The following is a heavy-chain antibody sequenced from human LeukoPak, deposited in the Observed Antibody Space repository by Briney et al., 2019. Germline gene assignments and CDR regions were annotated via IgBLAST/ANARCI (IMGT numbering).Heavy chain of an antibody. CDR1: GYTFTGYY. D-gene: IGHD3-16*01. J-gene: IGHJ6*02. CDR3: ARGGSPEDDYYYGMDV. Sequence: GASVTVSCKASGYTFTGYYMHWVRQAPGQGLEWMGWINPNSGGTNYAQKFQGRVTMTRDTSISTAYMELSRLRSDDTAVYYCARGGSPEDDYYYGMDVWGQGTTVTVSS. V-gene: IGHV1-2*02. CDR2: INPNSGGT.